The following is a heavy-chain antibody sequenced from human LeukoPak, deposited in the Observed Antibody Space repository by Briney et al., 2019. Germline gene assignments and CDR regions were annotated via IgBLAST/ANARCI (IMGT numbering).Heavy chain of an antibody. CDR1: GGSFSGYY. Sequence: SETLSLTCAVYGGSFSGYYWSWIRQPPGKGLEWIGEINHSGSTNYNPSLKSRVTISVDTSKNQFSLKLSSVTAADTAVYYCARGLYDYWGQGTLVTVSS. D-gene: IGHD2-2*02. CDR3: ARGLYDY. CDR2: INHSGST. V-gene: IGHV4-34*01. J-gene: IGHJ4*02.